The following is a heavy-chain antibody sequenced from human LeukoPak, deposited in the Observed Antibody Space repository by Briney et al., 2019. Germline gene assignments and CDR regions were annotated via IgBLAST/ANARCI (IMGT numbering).Heavy chain of an antibody. J-gene: IGHJ5*02. Sequence: PGGSLRLSCAASGFTLSSYAMNWVRQAPGKGLEWVSTISGSGDYTYYTDSVKGRFTISRDNSKNTLYLQMNSLRAEDTAVYFCAKGGLYYYDTSGFSPWGQGTLVTVSS. D-gene: IGHD3-22*01. CDR1: GFTLSSYA. V-gene: IGHV3-23*01. CDR2: ISGSGDYT. CDR3: AKGGLYYYDTSGFSP.